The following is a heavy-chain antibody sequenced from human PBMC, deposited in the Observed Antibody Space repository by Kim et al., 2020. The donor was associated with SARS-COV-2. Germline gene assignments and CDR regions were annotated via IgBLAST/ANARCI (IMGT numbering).Heavy chain of an antibody. J-gene: IGHJ6*02. V-gene: IGHV3-21*01. D-gene: IGHD3-10*01. CDR3: ARFVSEGSYYYGMDV. Sequence: DSVKGRFTITRANAKNSLYLQMNSLRAEDTAVYYCARFVSEGSYYYGMDVWGQGTTVTVSS.